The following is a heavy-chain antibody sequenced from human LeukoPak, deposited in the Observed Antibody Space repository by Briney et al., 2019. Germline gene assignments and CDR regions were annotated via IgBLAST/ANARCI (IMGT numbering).Heavy chain of an antibody. CDR3: AKDLKATVVTVLDY. CDR2: ISGSGGST. D-gene: IGHD4-23*01. Sequence: GGSLRLSCAASGFTFSSYAMSWVCQAPGKGLEWVSAISGSGGSTYYADSVKGRFTISRDNSKNTPYLQMNSLRAEDTAVYYCAKDLKATVVTVLDYWGQGTLVTVSS. V-gene: IGHV3-23*01. CDR1: GFTFSSYA. J-gene: IGHJ4*02.